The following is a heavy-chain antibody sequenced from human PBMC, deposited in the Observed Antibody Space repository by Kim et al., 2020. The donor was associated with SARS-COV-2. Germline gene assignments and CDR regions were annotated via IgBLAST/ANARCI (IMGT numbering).Heavy chain of an antibody. CDR1: GFTFDDYG. Sequence: GGSLRLSCAASGFTFDDYGMSWVRQAPGKGLEWVSGINRNSDSTGYADSVKGRFTISRDNAKNSLFLQMNSPRAEDTASYHCVRGYAGGPFDLWGQGTLV. CDR2: INRNSDST. J-gene: IGHJ4*02. V-gene: IGHV3-20*01. D-gene: IGHD3-16*01. CDR3: VRGYAGGPFDL.